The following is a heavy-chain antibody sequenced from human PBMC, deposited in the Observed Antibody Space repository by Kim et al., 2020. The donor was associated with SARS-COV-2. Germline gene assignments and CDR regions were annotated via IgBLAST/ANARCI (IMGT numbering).Heavy chain of an antibody. Sequence: SETLSLTCTVSGGSISSSSYYWGWIRQPPGKGLEWIGSIYYSGSTYYNPSLKSRVTISVDTSKNQFSLKLSSVTAADTAVYYCARRLGSGWYATTPYFDYWGQGTLVTVSS. D-gene: IGHD6-19*01. V-gene: IGHV4-39*01. CDR1: GGSISSSSYY. CDR3: ARRLGSGWYATTPYFDY. J-gene: IGHJ4*02. CDR2: IYYSGST.